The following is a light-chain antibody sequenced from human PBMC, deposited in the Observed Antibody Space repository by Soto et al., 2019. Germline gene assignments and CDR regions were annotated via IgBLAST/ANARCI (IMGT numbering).Light chain of an antibody. Sequence: TPTTQSPSTLSAPVGDRVTITCRASPGVNSCLAWYQQKPGRAPKLLIYDASTLESGVPSRFSGSGSGTEFTLTISSLQPDDFATYYCQHYNSYSEALGQGTKVDIK. J-gene: IGKJ1*01. CDR1: PGVNSC. V-gene: IGKV1-5*01. CDR3: QHYNSYSEA. CDR2: DAS.